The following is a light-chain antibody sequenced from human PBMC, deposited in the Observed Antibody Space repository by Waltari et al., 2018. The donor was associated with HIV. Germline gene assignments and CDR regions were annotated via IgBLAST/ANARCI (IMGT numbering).Light chain of an antibody. CDR2: AAS. J-gene: IGKJ2*01. CDR1: HRISTY. Sequence: DIQLTQSPSFLSASVGARVTITCRADHRISTYLAWYQQKPGKAPKLLISAASALQSGVPSRFSGSGSGREFTLTISSLQPEDFASYYCQHLNTYPYTFGQGTKLEIK. V-gene: IGKV1-9*01. CDR3: QHLNTYPYT.